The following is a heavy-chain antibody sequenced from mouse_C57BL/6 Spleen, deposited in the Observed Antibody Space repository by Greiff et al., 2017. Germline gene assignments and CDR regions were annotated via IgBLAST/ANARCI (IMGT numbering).Heavy chain of an antibody. CDR2: IYPGDGDT. Sequence: VQLVESGPELVKPGASVTISCKASGYAFSSSWLNWVKQRPGKGLEWIGRIYPGDGDTNYNGKFKGKATLTADQSSSTAYMQLSSLTSEDSAVYFGAVIYYDYDGFAYWGQGTLVTVSA. CDR3: AVIYYDYDGFAY. D-gene: IGHD2-4*01. J-gene: IGHJ3*01. V-gene: IGHV1-82*01. CDR1: GYAFSSSW.